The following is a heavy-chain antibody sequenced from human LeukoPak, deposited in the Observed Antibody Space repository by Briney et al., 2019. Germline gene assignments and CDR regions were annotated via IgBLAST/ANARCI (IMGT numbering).Heavy chain of an antibody. CDR3: AEDLSVERRSYYYYGMDV. CDR2: IPYDGSNK. J-gene: IGHJ6*02. Sequence: GRSLRLSCAASGFTFSSYGMHWVRQAPGKGLEWVAVIPYDGSNKYYADSVKGRFTISRDNSKNTLYLQMNSLRAEDTAVYYCAEDLSVERRSYYYYGMDVWGQGTTVTVSS. CDR1: GFTFSSYG. V-gene: IGHV3-30*18. D-gene: IGHD1-1*01.